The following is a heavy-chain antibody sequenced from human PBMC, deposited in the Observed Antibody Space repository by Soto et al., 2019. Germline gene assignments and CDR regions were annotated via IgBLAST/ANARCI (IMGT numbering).Heavy chain of an antibody. CDR1: GFNFSSYV. CDR3: ARDGQWLPRDGLRSSYYFDY. Sequence: QVQLVESGGGVVQPGRSLRLSCAASGFNFSSYVMHWVGQAPGKGLEWVAVIWYDGGNKYYADSVKGRFTISRDNSKNTLYLQMNSLRAEATAVYYCARDGQWLPRDGLRSSYYFDYWGQGTLVTVSS. V-gene: IGHV3-33*01. J-gene: IGHJ4*02. D-gene: IGHD6-19*01. CDR2: IWYDGGNK.